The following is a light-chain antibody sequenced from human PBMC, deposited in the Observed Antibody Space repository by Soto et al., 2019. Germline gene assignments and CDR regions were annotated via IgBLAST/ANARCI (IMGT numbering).Light chain of an antibody. CDR3: QSYDSSLSGSV. Sequence: QAVVTQPPSVSGAPGQRVTISCTGSSFNIGAGYDVHWYQQLPGTAPKLLIYGNNSRPSGVPDRFSGSKSGTSASLAITGLQAEDEADYYCQSYDSSLSGSVFCGGTKLTVL. CDR2: GNN. CDR1: SFNIGAGYD. J-gene: IGLJ3*02. V-gene: IGLV1-40*01.